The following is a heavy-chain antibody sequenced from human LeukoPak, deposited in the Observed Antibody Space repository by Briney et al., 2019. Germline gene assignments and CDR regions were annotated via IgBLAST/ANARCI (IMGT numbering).Heavy chain of an antibody. D-gene: IGHD5-24*01. Sequence: GGSLRLSCVASGFPFSSYWMTWVRQAPGKGLEWVANIKQDGSKKSYVDSVKGRFTISRDNAKNSLYLQMNSLRAEDTGIYYCTRVGYIDEGIDYWGQGTLVTVSS. CDR2: IKQDGSKK. V-gene: IGHV3-7*04. CDR1: GFPFSSYW. J-gene: IGHJ4*02. CDR3: TRVGYIDEGIDY.